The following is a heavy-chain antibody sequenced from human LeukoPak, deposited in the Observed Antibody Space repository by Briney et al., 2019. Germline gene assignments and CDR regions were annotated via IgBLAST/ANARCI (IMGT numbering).Heavy chain of an antibody. J-gene: IGHJ4*02. V-gene: IGHV3-48*01. CDR2: ISSSSETI. Sequence: GGSLRLSCAASGFTFNIYSMNWVRQAPGKGLEWVSYISSSSETIYYADSMKGRFTISRDNAKNSLYLQMNSLRAEDTAVYYCARGPWPKWELLTFDYWGQGTLVTVSS. CDR3: ARGPWPKWELLTFDY. CDR1: GFTFNIYS. D-gene: IGHD1-26*01.